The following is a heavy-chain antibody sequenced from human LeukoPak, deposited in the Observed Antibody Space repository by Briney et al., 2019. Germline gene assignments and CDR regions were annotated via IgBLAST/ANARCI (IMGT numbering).Heavy chain of an antibody. CDR3: ARAPGNYYLDY. Sequence: ASVKVSCKASGYAFTDYYMHWVRQAPGQGLEWMGWINPNSGGTNYAQKFQGRVTMTRDTSISTAYMELSRLRSDDTAVYYCARAPGNYYLDYWGQGTLVTVSS. J-gene: IGHJ4*02. CDR1: GYAFTDYY. V-gene: IGHV1-2*02. D-gene: IGHD1-26*01. CDR2: INPNSGGT.